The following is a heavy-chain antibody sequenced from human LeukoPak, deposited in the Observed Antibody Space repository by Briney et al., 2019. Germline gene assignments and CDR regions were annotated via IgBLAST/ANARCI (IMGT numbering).Heavy chain of an antibody. CDR1: GFTFSSYE. V-gene: IGHV3-48*03. CDR2: ISDTGSTI. D-gene: IGHD3-9*01. J-gene: IGHJ4*02. CDR3: ARRTDRLAFDL. Sequence: GGSLRLSCAASGFTFSSYELNWVRQAPGKGLEWVSYISDTGSTIYYADSVEGRFTISRDNAKNSLSLQMNGLRADDTAVYYCARRTDRLAFDLWGLGTLVTVSS.